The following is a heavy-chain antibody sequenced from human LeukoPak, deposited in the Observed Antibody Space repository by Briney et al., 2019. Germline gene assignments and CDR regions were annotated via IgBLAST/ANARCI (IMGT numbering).Heavy chain of an antibody. Sequence: PVGSLRLSCAASGFTFSSDEMNWVRQAPGKGLGWGSYISGSGSIMYYADSVKGRVTISRDNAKNTLYLQMNSLRAEDTAVYYCARGPGSGLGMTRYFDYRRQGILVTVRS. CDR1: GFTFSSDE. J-gene: IGHJ4*02. CDR2: ISGSGSIM. V-gene: IGHV3-48*03. D-gene: IGHD7-27*01. CDR3: ARGPGSGLGMTRYFDY.